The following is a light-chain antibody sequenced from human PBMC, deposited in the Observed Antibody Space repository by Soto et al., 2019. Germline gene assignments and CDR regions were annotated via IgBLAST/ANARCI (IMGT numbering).Light chain of an antibody. Sequence: EIVLTQSPATLSLSPGERATLSCRASQSVSSYLAWYQQKPGQAPRLLIYDASNRATGIPARFSGSGSGTDLTLTISILEPEDFAVYYCQQRSKWPRLTFGGGTKVEIK. CDR1: QSVSSY. V-gene: IGKV3-11*01. J-gene: IGKJ4*01. CDR3: QQRSKWPRLT. CDR2: DAS.